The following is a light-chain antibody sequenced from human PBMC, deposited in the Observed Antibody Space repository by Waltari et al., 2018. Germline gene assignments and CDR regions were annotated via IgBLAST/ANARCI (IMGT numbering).Light chain of an antibody. Sequence: DIQMTQSPSSLSASVGDRVTITCRASQTINNWLARYQQKPGKAPKLLIYKASTLESGVPSRFSGSGSGTEFTLTISSLQPGDFATYYCQQFSSFPWTFGHGTKVEIK. CDR3: QQFSSFPWT. J-gene: IGKJ1*01. CDR2: KAS. CDR1: QTINNW. V-gene: IGKV1-5*03.